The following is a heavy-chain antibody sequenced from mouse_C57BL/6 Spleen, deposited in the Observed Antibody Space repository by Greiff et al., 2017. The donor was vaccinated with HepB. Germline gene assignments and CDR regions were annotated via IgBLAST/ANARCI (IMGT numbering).Heavy chain of an antibody. CDR3: LSTMITTGFAY. CDR1: GFNIKDDY. J-gene: IGHJ3*01. Sequence: VQLQQSGAELVRPGASVKLSCTASGFNIKDDYMHWVKQRPEQGLEWIGWIDPENGDTEYASKFQGKATITADTSSNTAYLQLSSLTSEDTAVYYCLSTMITTGFAYWGQGTLVTVSA. CDR2: IDPENGDT. V-gene: IGHV14-4*01. D-gene: IGHD2-4*01.